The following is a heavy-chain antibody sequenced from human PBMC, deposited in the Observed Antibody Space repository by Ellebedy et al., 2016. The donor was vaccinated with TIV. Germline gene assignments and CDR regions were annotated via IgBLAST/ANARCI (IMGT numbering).Heavy chain of an antibody. J-gene: IGHJ4*02. V-gene: IGHV3-21*01. CDR2: ISSGVNYI. D-gene: IGHD2-15*01. Sequence: GESLKISCEASGFPFSTYNMNWVRQAPGKGLEWVSSISSGVNYIYYADSVKGRFTISRDNAKNSLNLQMNSLRAEDTAVYYCARDYDLWRRCSGGSCYASGYWGQGTLVTVSS. CDR1: GFPFSTYN. CDR3: ARDYDLWRRCSGGSCYASGY.